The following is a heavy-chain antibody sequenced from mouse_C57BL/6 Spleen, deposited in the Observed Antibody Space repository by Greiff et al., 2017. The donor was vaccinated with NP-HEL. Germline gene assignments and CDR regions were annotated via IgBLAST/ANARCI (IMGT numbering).Heavy chain of an antibody. V-gene: IGHV1-64*01. CDR1: GYTFTSYW. J-gene: IGHJ2*01. Sequence: VQLQQPGAELVKPGASVKLSCKASGYTFTSYWMHWVKQRPGQGLEWIGMIHPNSGSTNYNEKFKSKATLTVDKSSSTAYMQLSSLTSEDSAVYYCASTLLLRSLDYWGQGTTLTVSS. CDR2: IHPNSGST. CDR3: ASTLLLRSLDY. D-gene: IGHD1-1*01.